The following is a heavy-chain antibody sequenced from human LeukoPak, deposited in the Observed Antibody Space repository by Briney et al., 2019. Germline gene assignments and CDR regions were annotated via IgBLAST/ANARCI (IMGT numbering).Heavy chain of an antibody. V-gene: IGHV1-24*01. CDR1: GYTLAELS. Sequence: ASVRVSCKVSGYTLAELSMHWVRQASGKGLEWMGGFDPEDGETIYAQKFQGRVTMTEDTSTDTAYMELSSLRSEDTAVYYCATVPTGGYYGSGSLDYWGQGTLVTVSS. CDR2: FDPEDGET. D-gene: IGHD3-10*01. J-gene: IGHJ4*02. CDR3: ATVPTGGYYGSGSLDY.